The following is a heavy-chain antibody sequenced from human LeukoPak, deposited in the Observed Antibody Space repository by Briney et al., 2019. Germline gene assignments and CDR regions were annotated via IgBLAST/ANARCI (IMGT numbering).Heavy chain of an antibody. CDR1: GGSIRSYY. J-gene: IGHJ4*02. CDR2: IYNDGST. Sequence: SETLSLTCTVPGGSIRSYYWSWIRQPAGKGPEWIGRIYNDGSTNYNPSLKSRVTMSVDTSKNQFSLKLSSVTAADTAVYYCAKTEGYFDYWGQGTLVTVSS. V-gene: IGHV4-4*07. CDR3: AKTEGYFDY.